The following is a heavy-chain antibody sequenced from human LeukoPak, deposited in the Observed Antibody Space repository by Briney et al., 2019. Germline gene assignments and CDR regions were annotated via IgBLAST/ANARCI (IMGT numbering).Heavy chain of an antibody. J-gene: IGHJ4*02. D-gene: IGHD6-13*01. CDR1: GFTFSSYN. CDR2: IRYDGSNK. Sequence: PGGSLRLSCAASGFTFSSYNMNWVRQAPGKGLEWVAFIRYDGSNKYYADSVKGRFTISRDNSKNTLYLQMNSLRAEDTAVYYCAKGPSSWQQVFDYWGQGTLVTVSS. V-gene: IGHV3-30*02. CDR3: AKGPSSWQQVFDY.